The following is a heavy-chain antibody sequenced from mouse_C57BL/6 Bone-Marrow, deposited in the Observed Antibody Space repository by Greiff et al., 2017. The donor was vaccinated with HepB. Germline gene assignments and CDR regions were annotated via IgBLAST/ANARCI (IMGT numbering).Heavy chain of an antibody. V-gene: IGHV1-69*01. CDR3: AREGYGYWFAY. CDR1: GYTFTSYW. D-gene: IGHD2-2*01. J-gene: IGHJ3*01. CDR2: IDPSDSYT. Sequence: VQLQQPGAELVMPGASVKLSCKASGYTFTSYWMHWVKQRPGQGLEWIGEIDPSDSYTNYNQKFKGKSTLTVDKSSSTAYMQLSSLTSEDSAVYYCAREGYGYWFAYWGQGTLVTVSA.